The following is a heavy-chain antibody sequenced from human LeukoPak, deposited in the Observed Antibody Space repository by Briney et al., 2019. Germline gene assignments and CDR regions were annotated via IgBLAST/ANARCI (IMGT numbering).Heavy chain of an antibody. D-gene: IGHD6-6*01. Sequence: GASVKVSCKASGGTFSSYTISWVRQAPGQGLEWMGRIIPILGIANYAQKFQGRVTITADKSTSTAYMELSSLRSEDTAVYYCARDFEYSSSSLDYRGQGTLVTVSS. CDR3: ARDFEYSSSSLDY. CDR2: IIPILGIA. J-gene: IGHJ4*02. CDR1: GGTFSSYT. V-gene: IGHV1-69*04.